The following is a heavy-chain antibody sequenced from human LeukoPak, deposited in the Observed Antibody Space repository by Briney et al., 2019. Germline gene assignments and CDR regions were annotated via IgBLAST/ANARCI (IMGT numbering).Heavy chain of an antibody. CDR3: AKASSILYGMDV. V-gene: IGHV3-11*03. D-gene: IGHD2-2*01. Sequence: PGGSLRLSCAASGFTFSDYYMSWLRQAPGKGLEWVSYISSSSSYTNYADSVKGRFTISRDNAKNSLYLQMNSLRAEDTAVYYCAKASSILYGMDVWGQGTTVTVSS. CDR2: ISSSSSYT. CDR1: GFTFSDYY. J-gene: IGHJ6*02.